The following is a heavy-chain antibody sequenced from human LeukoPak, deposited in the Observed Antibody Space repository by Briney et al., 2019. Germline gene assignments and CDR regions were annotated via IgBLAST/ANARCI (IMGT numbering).Heavy chain of an antibody. CDR3: GRALLGGSDIYTPFSY. Sequence: ASVKVSCKASGYTFTSYGISWVRQAPGQGLEWVGWISTYNGNTNYAPNIQDRVTMTTDTSTSTAYMELRSLRSDDTAVYYCGRALLGGSDIYTPFSYWGQGTLVTVSS. J-gene: IGHJ4*02. D-gene: IGHD3-10*01. CDR1: GYTFTSYG. V-gene: IGHV1-18*01. CDR2: ISTYNGNT.